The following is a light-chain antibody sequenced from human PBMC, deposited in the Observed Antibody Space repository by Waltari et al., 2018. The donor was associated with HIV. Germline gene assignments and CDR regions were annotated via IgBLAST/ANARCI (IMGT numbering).Light chain of an antibody. Sequence: EIVMTQSPATLSVSPGERAHLSCRASQSVSSNLAWYQQKPGQAPRLLIYGASTRATGIPARFSGSGSGTEFTLTISSLQSEDFAVYYCQQYNNWPRPFGQGTKVEIK. CDR1: QSVSSN. V-gene: IGKV3-15*01. J-gene: IGKJ1*01. CDR3: QQYNNWPRP. CDR2: GAS.